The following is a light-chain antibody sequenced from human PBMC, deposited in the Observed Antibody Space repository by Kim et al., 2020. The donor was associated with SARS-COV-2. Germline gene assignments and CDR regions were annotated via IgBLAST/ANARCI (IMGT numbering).Light chain of an antibody. J-gene: IGLJ2*01. CDR2: EVS. CDR1: SSDVGRYNL. Sequence: QSVLTQPASVSGSPGQSITISCTGTSSDVGRYNLVSWYQQHPGKAPKLIIYEVSKRPSGVSNRFSGSKSGNTASLTISGLQAEDEADYYCCSYAGSSTPVVFGGGTQLTV. CDR3: CSYAGSSTPVV. V-gene: IGLV2-23*02.